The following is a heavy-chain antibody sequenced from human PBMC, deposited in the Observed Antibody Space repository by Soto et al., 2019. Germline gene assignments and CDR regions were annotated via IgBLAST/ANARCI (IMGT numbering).Heavy chain of an antibody. V-gene: IGHV3-23*01. CDR1: GFTFNRYG. J-gene: IGHJ4*02. D-gene: IGHD1-7*01. CDR3: VKLRLELLYLDS. Sequence: GGSLRLSCAAYGFTFNRYGMSWVRQAPGKGLEWVSAISASGDNTYYADSVKGRFTISRDSSNNTLYLQMNSLRADDTALYYCVKLRLELLYLDSWGLGALVTVSS. CDR2: ISASGDNT.